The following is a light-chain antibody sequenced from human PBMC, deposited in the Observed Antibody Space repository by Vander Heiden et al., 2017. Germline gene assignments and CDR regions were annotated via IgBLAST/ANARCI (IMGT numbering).Light chain of an antibody. CDR2: EVS. Sequence: QSALTQPASVSGSPGQSITIPCTGTSSDVGGYNYVSWYQPPPGKAPKLMSYEVSNRPSGVSNRFSGSKSGNTGSLTISGLQAEDEADYYCSSYTSSSTLVFGGGTQLTV. CDR1: SSDVGGYNY. V-gene: IGLV2-14*01. J-gene: IGLJ7*01. CDR3: SSYTSSSTLV.